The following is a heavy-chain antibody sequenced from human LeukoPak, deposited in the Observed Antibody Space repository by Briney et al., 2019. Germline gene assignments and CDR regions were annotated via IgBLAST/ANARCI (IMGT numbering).Heavy chain of an antibody. CDR3: ARASGDSSGYDFPKPYSY. V-gene: IGHV1-69*06. CDR2: IIPIFGTA. D-gene: IGHD5-12*01. CDR1: GNTFSNFA. Sequence: ASVKVSCKASGNTFSNFAISWVRQAPGQGLEWMGWIIPIFGTANYAQKFQGRVTITADKSTRTAYMELSSLRSGDTAMYYCARASGDSSGYDFPKPYSYWGQGTPVTVSS. J-gene: IGHJ4*02.